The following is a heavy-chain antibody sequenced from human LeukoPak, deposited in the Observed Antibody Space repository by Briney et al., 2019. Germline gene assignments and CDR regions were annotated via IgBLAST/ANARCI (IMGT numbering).Heavy chain of an antibody. D-gene: IGHD3-10*01. Sequence: SGGSLRLSCAASGFTFSSYGMHWVRRAPGKGLEWVAVISYDGSNKYYADSVKGRFTISRDNSKNTLYLQMNSLRAEDTAVYYCASVHASGSYYDGPSNDYWGPGTLVTVSS. CDR2: ISYDGSNK. CDR3: ASVHASGSYYDGPSNDY. V-gene: IGHV3-30*03. CDR1: GFTFSSYG. J-gene: IGHJ4*02.